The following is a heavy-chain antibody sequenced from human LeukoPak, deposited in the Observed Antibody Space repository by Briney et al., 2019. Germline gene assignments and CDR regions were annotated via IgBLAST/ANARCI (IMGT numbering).Heavy chain of an antibody. J-gene: IGHJ3*02. Sequence: PGGSLLLSCAAPGFTSINNNKDRLRQAPGKGLEWVAVIWEDGNNKYYGDSVKGRFTISRDNAKNSLYLQMNSLRAEDKAVYYCAKDELGDAFDIWGQGTMVTVSS. D-gene: IGHD1-26*01. CDR3: AKDELGDAFDI. CDR2: IWEDGNNK. CDR1: GFTSINNN. V-gene: IGHV3-33*03.